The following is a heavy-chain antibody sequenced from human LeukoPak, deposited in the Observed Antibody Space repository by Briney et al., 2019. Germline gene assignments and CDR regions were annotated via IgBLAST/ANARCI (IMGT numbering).Heavy chain of an antibody. CDR1: GGSISSGDYY. J-gene: IGHJ4*02. V-gene: IGHV4-30-4*01. CDR3: ASQYSSGWYEGYDY. CDR2: IYYSGST. Sequence: SETLSLTCTVSGGSISSGDYYWSWIRQPPGKGLEWIGYIYYSGSTYYNPSLKSRVTISVDTSKNQFSLKLSSVTAADTAVYYCASQYSSGWYEGYDYWGQGTLVTVSS. D-gene: IGHD6-19*01.